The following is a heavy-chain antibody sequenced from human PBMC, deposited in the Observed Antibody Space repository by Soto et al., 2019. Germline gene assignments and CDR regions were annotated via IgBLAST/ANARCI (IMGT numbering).Heavy chain of an antibody. V-gene: IGHV4-4*07. J-gene: IGHJ6*02. Sequence: SETLSLTCTVSYNFISIYYWNWVRQPAGKGLEGIGRVSTNGATNYNPSLESRVTMSVDTSKNQFSLKLNSVTAAETAVYFCARADYEILTGSYAMDVWGQGTTVTVSS. CDR2: VSTNGAT. D-gene: IGHD3-9*01. CDR3: ARADYEILTGSYAMDV. CDR1: YNFISIYY.